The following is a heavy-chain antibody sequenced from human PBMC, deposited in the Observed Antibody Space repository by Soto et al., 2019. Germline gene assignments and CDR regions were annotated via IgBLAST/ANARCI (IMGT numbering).Heavy chain of an antibody. J-gene: IGHJ6*02. CDR3: TTMGYDSSGYYEDYYYYGMDV. CDR1: GFTFSNAW. V-gene: IGHV3-15*01. CDR2: IKSKTDGGTT. Sequence: EVQLVESGGGLVKPGGSLRLSCAASGFTFSNAWMSWVRQAPGKGLEWVGRIKSKTDGGTTDYAAPVKGRFTISRDDSKNTLYLQMNSLKTEDTAVYYCTTMGYDSSGYYEDYYYYGMDVWGQGTTVTVSS. D-gene: IGHD3-22*01.